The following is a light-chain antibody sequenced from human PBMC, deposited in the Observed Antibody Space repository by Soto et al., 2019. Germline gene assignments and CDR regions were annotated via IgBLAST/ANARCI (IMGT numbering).Light chain of an antibody. Sequence: PGERATLYCRASQSVSSSNLAWYQQKRGQSPGLLIYGASSRATGIPDRFSGSGSGPDFTLTISRLEPEDFAVYFCQHYGSSPWTFGQGTKVDIK. J-gene: IGKJ1*01. CDR1: QSVSSSN. CDR3: QHYGSSPWT. V-gene: IGKV3-20*01. CDR2: GAS.